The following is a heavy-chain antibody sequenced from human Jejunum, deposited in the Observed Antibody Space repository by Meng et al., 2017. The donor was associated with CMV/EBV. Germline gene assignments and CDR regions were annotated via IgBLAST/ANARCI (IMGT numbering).Heavy chain of an antibody. CDR3: AGVPADTVFMSGMDV. V-gene: IGHV1-69*02. CDR2: IIPIFGLA. D-gene: IGHD2-2*01. CDR1: DSFSTYT. J-gene: IGHJ6*02. Sequence: DSFSTYTISWVRQAAGQGLEWMGRIIPIFGLANYAQKFQGRVTMTAEKLTDTAYMELSDLTSEDTAVYYCAGVPADTVFMSGMDVWGQGTTVTVSS.